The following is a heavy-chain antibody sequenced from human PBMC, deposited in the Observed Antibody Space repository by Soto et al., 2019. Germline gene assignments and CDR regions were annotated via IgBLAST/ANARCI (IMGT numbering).Heavy chain of an antibody. V-gene: IGHV3-30*18. CDR3: AKDQLRGVRGVITYYYGMDV. CDR2: ISYDGSNK. J-gene: IGHJ6*02. CDR1: GFTFSSYG. D-gene: IGHD3-10*01. Sequence: QVQLVESGGGVVQPGRSLRLSCVASGFTFSSYGMHWVRQAPGKGLEWVAVISYDGSNKYYADSVKGRFTISRDNSKNTLYLQMNSLRAEDTAVYYCAKDQLRGVRGVITYYYGMDVWGQGTTVTVSS.